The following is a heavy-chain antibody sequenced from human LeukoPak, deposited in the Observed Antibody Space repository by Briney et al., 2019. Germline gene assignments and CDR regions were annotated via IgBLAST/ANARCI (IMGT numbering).Heavy chain of an antibody. V-gene: IGHV3-74*01. CDR2: INSDGSKR. D-gene: IGHD3-3*01. J-gene: IGHJ5*02. CDR3: ARARTSERDYDFWSGYYIWFDP. CDR1: GFTFSSHW. Sequence: GGSLRLSCAGSGFTFSSHWMYWVRQAPGKGLVWVSRINSDGSKRNYADSVKDRFSISRDNAKNMLYMQMNSLGAEDTAVYYCARARTSERDYDFWSGYYIWFDPWGQGTLVTVSS.